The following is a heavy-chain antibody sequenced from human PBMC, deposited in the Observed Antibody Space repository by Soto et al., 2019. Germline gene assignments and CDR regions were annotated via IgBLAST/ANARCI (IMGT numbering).Heavy chain of an antibody. Sequence: SETLSLTCTVSGGSIGNYYWSWIRQPPGKGLEWMGYIYYTGSTYYNPSLNRRITMSVDMSKNQFSLRLTSVTAADTALYFCARAEFNSVWFPFDSWGQGAPVTVSS. CDR1: GGSIGNYY. J-gene: IGHJ4*02. CDR2: IYYTGST. CDR3: ARAEFNSVWFPFDS. D-gene: IGHD6-19*01. V-gene: IGHV4-59*04.